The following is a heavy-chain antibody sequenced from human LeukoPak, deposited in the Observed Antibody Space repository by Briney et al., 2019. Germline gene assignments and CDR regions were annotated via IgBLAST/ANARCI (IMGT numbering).Heavy chain of an antibody. CDR2: IYSGGNT. CDR3: ARRGDGGRSFDY. J-gene: IGHJ4*02. V-gene: IGHV3-53*01. CDR1: GFTVRSNY. D-gene: IGHD4-23*01. Sequence: PGGSLRLSCAASGFTVRSNYLSWVRQAPGKGLEWVSVIYSGGNTYYADSVKGRFTISRDNSRNTLFLQMNSLRAEDTAVYYCARRGDGGRSFDYWGQGTLVTVSS.